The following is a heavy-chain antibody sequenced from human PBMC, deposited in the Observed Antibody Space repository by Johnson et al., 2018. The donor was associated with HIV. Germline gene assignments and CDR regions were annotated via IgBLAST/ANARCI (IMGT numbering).Heavy chain of an antibody. V-gene: IGHV3-11*04. J-gene: IGHJ3*02. Sequence: QVQLVESGGGLVKPGGSLRLSCAASEFTFSDYYMSWIRQALGKGLEWVSYISSSGSTIYFADSVKGRFTISRDNSKNTLYLQMNILRAEDTAVYYCARDRVLGRGDGFDIWGQGTMVTVS. CDR2: ISSSGSTI. CDR1: EFTFSDYY. CDR3: ARDRVLGRGDGFDI. D-gene: IGHD7-27*01.